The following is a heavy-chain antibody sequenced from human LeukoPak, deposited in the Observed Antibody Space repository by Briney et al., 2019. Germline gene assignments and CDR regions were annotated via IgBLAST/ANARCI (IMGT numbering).Heavy chain of an antibody. J-gene: IGHJ2*01. CDR3: ARQGGGFWYFDL. D-gene: IGHD6-25*01. Sequence: KPSETQSLTCTVSGGSISSYYWCWIRQSPGKGLEWIGYIYYSGSTNYNPSLKSRVTISVDTSKNQFSLKLSSVTAADTAVYYCARQGGGFWYFDLWGRGTLVTVSS. V-gene: IGHV4-59*08. CDR1: GGSISSYY. CDR2: IYYSGST.